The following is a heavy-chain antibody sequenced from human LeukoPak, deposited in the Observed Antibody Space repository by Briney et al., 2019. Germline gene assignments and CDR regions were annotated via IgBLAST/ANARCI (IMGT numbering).Heavy chain of an antibody. CDR2: IWYDGGDK. Sequence: GGSLRLSCSASGFTFTRHGMHWVRQAPGKGLEWVAVIWYDGGDKYYADSVKGRFTISRDNSKNTLYLQMNSLRVEDTAVYYCARDITSHYFDYCGQGTLVNVSS. D-gene: IGHD1-14*01. CDR1: GFTFTRHG. J-gene: IGHJ4*02. V-gene: IGHV3-33*01. CDR3: ARDITSHYFDY.